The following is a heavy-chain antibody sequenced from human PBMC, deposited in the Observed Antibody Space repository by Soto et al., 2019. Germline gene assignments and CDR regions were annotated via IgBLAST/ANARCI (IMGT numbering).Heavy chain of an antibody. V-gene: IGHV1-2*02. Sequence: QLHLVQSGAVVKKPGASVTVSCSASGYPVTAYYMHWVRQAPGRGLEWMGGINPATGAAKYTQTFQGRVTMTREHATSTIVMDLSGLDPSDGGGFYFAKGGGVGVAGSAAFDMWGQGTLVTVSS. CDR2: INPATGAA. D-gene: IGHD3-3*01. CDR1: GYPVTAYY. J-gene: IGHJ3*02. CDR3: AKGGGVGVAGSAAFDM.